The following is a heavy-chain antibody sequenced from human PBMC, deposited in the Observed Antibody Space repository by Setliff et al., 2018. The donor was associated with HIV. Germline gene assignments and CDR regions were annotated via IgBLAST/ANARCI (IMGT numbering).Heavy chain of an antibody. V-gene: IGHV1-18*01. CDR2: ISVYNGYT. D-gene: IGHD3-22*01. CDR3: ARGAYYYDTSGYPRDPFDL. Sequence: ASVKVSCKASGYSFTNYGLNWVRQAPGQGLEWMGWISVYNGYTNYAQNLQDRVTMTTDTSTSTAYMELRSLRSDDTAVYYCARGAYYYDTSGYPRDPFDLWGQGTMVTVSS. J-gene: IGHJ3*01. CDR1: GYSFTNYG.